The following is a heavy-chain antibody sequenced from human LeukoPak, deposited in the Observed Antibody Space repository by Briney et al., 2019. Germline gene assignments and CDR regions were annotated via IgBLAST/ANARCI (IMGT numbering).Heavy chain of an antibody. CDR1: GFTFSSYA. Sequence: SGGSLRLSCAASGFTFSSYAMTWVRQAPGKGLECVSAIGGSGDSTYYADSVKGRFTISRDNSKNTLYLQMNSLRAEDTAVYYCARDRTGDYISAEYFQHWGQGTLVTVSS. D-gene: IGHD4-17*01. J-gene: IGHJ1*01. V-gene: IGHV3-23*01. CDR2: IGGSGDST. CDR3: ARDRTGDYISAEYFQH.